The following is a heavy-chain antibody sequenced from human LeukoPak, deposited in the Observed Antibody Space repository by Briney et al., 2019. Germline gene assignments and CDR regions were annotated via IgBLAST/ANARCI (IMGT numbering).Heavy chain of an antibody. CDR3: ARVQRVKFPMKYYFDY. CDR2: MNPDSGNT. D-gene: IGHD3-10*01. Sequence: GASVKVSCKASGYSFTSYDINWVRQATGQGLEWMGLMNPDSGNTAYAQRFQGRITMTRSTSIGTAYMELSSLRSEDTAVYYCARVQRVKFPMKYYFDYWGQGTLVTVSS. J-gene: IGHJ4*02. CDR1: GYSFTSYD. V-gene: IGHV1-8*01.